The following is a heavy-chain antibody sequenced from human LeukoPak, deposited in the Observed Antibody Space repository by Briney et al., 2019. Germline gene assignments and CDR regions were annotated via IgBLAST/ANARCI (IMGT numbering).Heavy chain of an antibody. CDR2: IIPILGIA. CDR3: ARGLYYYDSSGTYYYGMDV. Sequence: SVKVSCKASGGTFSSYTISWVRQAPGQGLEWMGRIIPILGIANYAQKFQGRVTITADKSTSTAYMELSSLRSEDTAVYYCARGLYYYDSSGTYYYGMDVWGQGTTVTVSS. CDR1: GGTFSSYT. D-gene: IGHD3-22*01. J-gene: IGHJ6*02. V-gene: IGHV1-69*02.